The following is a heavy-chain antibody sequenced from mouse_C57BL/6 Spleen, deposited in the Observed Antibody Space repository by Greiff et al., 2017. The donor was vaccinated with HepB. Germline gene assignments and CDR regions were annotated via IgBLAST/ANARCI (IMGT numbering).Heavy chain of an antibody. CDR2: IYPGDGDT. Sequence: QLQQSGAELVKPGASVKFSCKASGYAFSTSWMNWLSQRPEKGFGWFGQIYPGDGDTNYNGKFKGKATLTADKSSSTAYMQLSSMTSEDSAVYYCARGEGNYGYWGQGTTLTVSS. CDR1: GYAFSTSW. J-gene: IGHJ2*01. V-gene: IGHV1-80*01. CDR3: ARGEGNYGY.